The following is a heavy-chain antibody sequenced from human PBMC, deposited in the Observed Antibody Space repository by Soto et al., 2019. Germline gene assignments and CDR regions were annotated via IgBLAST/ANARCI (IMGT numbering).Heavy chain of an antibody. J-gene: IGHJ4*02. V-gene: IGHV4-59*01. Sequence: ETLSLTCAVSGGSISSYYWSWIRQPPGKGLEWIGYIYYSGSTNYNPSLKSRVTISVDTSKNQFSLKLSSVTAADTAVYYCARAPRGNYGYPSYFDYWGQGTLVTVSS. D-gene: IGHD3-10*01. CDR2: IYYSGST. CDR1: GGSISSYY. CDR3: ARAPRGNYGYPSYFDY.